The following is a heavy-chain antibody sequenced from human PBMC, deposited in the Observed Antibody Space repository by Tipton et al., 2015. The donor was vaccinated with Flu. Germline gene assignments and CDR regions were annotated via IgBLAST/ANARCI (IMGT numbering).Heavy chain of an antibody. D-gene: IGHD1-1*01. CDR2: ISWDSGSI. Sequence: QLVQSGGGLVQPGRSLRLSCASSGFTFDDYAMHWVRQAPGKGLEWVSGISWDSGSIDYADSVKGRFTISRDNAKNSLYLQMNSLRAEDTALYYCAKDIGTTGTTWFDPGGQGTLVTVSS. J-gene: IGHJ5*02. V-gene: IGHV3-9*01. CDR1: GFTFDDYA. CDR3: AKDIGTTGTTWFDP.